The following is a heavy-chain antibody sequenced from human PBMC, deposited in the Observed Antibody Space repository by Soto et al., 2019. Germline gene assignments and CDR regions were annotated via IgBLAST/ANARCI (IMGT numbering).Heavy chain of an antibody. CDR1: GFTFSSYW. D-gene: IGHD3-9*01. V-gene: IGHV3-74*01. J-gene: IGHJ4*02. CDR2: INSDGSST. Sequence: GGSLRLSCAASGFTFSSYWMHWVRQAPGKGLVWVSRINSDGSSTHYADSVKGRFTISRDNAKSTLYLQMNSLRAEDTAVYYFAIDQGSTSYDIDYSGQATLLTLSS. CDR3: AIDQGSTSYDIDY.